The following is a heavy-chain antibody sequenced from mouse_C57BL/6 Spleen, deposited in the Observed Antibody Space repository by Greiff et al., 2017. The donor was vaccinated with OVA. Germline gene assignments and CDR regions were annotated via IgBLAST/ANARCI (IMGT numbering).Heavy chain of an antibody. CDR2: INPSNGGT. D-gene: IGHD2-4*01. V-gene: IGHV1-53*01. J-gene: IGHJ4*01. CDR3: AMAYDYDEYYYAMDY. Sequence: QVQLQQPGPELVKPGASVKLSCKASGYTFTSYWMHWVKQRPGQGLEWIGNINPSNGGTNYNEKFKSKATLTVDKSSSTAYIELSSLTSEDSAVYYGAMAYDYDEYYYAMDYWGQGTSVTVSS. CDR1: GYTFTSYW.